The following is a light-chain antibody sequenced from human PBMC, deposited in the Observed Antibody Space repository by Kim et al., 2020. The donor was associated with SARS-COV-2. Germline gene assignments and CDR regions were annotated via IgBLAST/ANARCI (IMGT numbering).Light chain of an antibody. J-gene: IGLJ2*01. CDR3: SSRDNTYNRLI. V-gene: IGLV3-19*01. CDR2: GEN. Sequence: SSELTQDPTVSVALGQTVRITCQGDSLREYHASWYQQKPGQAPLLVIYGENRRPSGIPDRVSGTSSGNRASLTITGAQAEDEADYFCSSRDNTYNRLIFAGETKVTVL. CDR1: SLREYH.